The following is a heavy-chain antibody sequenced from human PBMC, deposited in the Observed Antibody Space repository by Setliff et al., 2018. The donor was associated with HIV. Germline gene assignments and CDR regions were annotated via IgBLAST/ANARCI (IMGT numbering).Heavy chain of an antibody. V-gene: IGHV5-51*01. CDR3: ARLETFGGVIVDYFDY. CDR2: VSPGDSGT. D-gene: IGHD3-16*02. Sequence: GESLKISCKGFGYSFTNFLIGWVRQMPGKGLEWMGIVSPGDSGTSYSPSFQGQVTMSADKSISTAYLQWSSLKASDTAMYYCARLETFGGVIVDYFDYWGQGTLVTVSS. J-gene: IGHJ4*02. CDR1: GYSFTNFL.